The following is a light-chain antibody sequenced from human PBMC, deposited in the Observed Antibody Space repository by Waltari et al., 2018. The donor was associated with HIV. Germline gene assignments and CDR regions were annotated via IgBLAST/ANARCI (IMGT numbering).Light chain of an antibody. CDR3: CSYAGSSTLV. CDR2: DVS. CDR1: SSDVGCSNV. J-gene: IGLJ2*01. Sequence: QSALTQPASVSGSPGQPITIPCTGTSSDVGCSNVVSWYQQHPGKAPKLKIYDVSKRPSGVSNRFSGSKSGNTASLTISGLQAEDEADYYCCSYAGSSTLVFGGGTKLTVL. V-gene: IGLV2-23*02.